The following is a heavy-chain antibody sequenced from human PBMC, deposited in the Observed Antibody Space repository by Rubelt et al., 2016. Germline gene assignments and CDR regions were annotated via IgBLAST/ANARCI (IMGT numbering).Heavy chain of an antibody. CDR1: GFTFDDYT. Sequence: ASGFTFDDYTMHWVRQAPGKGLEWVSLISWDGGSTYYADSVKGRFTISRDNSKNPLYLQMNSLRTEDTALHYCAKEVNGGSFDYWGQGTLVTVSS. CDR3: AKEVNGGSFDY. V-gene: IGHV3-43*01. D-gene: IGHD3-16*01. J-gene: IGHJ4*02. CDR2: ISWDGGST.